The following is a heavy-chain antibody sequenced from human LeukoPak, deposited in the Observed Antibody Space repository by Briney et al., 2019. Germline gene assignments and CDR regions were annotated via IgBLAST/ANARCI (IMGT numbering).Heavy chain of an antibody. Sequence: SETLSLTCTVSGGSISSSTYYWGWIRQPPEKGLEWIATIYYSGSTYYSPSLKSRVTISVDTSKNQFSLKLSSVTAADTAVYYCARSADRVVRGAPPYYYYYVDVWGKGTTVTVSS. CDR2: IYYSGST. CDR1: GGSISSSTYY. J-gene: IGHJ6*03. D-gene: IGHD3-10*01. CDR3: ARSADRVVRGAPPYYYYYVDV. V-gene: IGHV4-39*07.